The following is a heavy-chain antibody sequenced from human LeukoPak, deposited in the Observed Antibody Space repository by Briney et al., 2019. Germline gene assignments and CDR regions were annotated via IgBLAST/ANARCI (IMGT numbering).Heavy chain of an antibody. CDR3: ARGVGEYGVNRFDP. Sequence: ASVKVSCEASGYTFTSYDINWVRQATGQGLEWMGWMNPNSGNTGYAQKFQGRVTMTRNTSISTAYMELSSLRSEDTAVYYCARGVGEYGVNRFDPWGQGTLVTVSS. J-gene: IGHJ5*02. CDR2: MNPNSGNT. CDR1: GYTFTSYD. V-gene: IGHV1-8*01. D-gene: IGHD3-3*01.